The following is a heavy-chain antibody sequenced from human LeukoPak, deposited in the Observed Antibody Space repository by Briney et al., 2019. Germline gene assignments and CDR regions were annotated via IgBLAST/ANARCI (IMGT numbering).Heavy chain of an antibody. Sequence: WASVTVSCKASGFSLTDHYMHWLRQAPGQGLEWVGWVNGKRGDTNYAQQFQDRVLMTRDTSINTIYMELTRLTTDDTATYYCARDFSWGPDCWGQETLVTVSS. D-gene: IGHD7-27*01. CDR3: ARDFSWGPDC. V-gene: IGHV1-2*02. CDR2: VNGKRGDT. CDR1: GFSLTDHY. J-gene: IGHJ4*02.